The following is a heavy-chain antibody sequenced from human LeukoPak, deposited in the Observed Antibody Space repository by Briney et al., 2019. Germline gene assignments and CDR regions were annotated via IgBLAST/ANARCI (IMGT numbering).Heavy chain of an antibody. CDR3: ARRRQVTSYSPYAFDV. Sequence: PSETLSLTCIVSGGSMSGSYWSWIRQPPGKGLEWLGNIYFTGSSKSNPSLKSRVTISLGTSKNQFSLRLASVTATDTAVYYCARRRQVTSYSPYAFDVWGQGTMVTVSS. CDR2: IYFTGSS. CDR1: GGSMSGSY. J-gene: IGHJ3*01. D-gene: IGHD2-15*01. V-gene: IGHV4-59*08.